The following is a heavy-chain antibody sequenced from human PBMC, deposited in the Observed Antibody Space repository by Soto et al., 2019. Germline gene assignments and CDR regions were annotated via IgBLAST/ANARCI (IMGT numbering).Heavy chain of an antibody. CDR1: GGSISSNY. CDR2: VYNSGST. V-gene: IGHV4-59*01. CDR3: ARYRREAVAGYTLDN. D-gene: IGHD6-13*01. Sequence: LSLTCTVSGGSISSNYWTWIRQPPGKGLEWIGYVYNSGSTNYNPSLKSRVTISEDTSKSQFSLKVNSMTAADTAVYYCARYRREAVAGYTLDNWGQGILVTVSS. J-gene: IGHJ4*02.